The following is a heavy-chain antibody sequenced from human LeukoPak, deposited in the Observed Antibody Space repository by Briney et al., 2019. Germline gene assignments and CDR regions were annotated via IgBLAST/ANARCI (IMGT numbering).Heavy chain of an antibody. D-gene: IGHD5-12*01. CDR2: INPNSGGT. J-gene: IGHJ4*02. Sequence: GASVKVSCKASGYTFTGYYMHWVRQAPGQGLEWMGWINPNSGGTNYAQKFQGRVTITADESTSTAYMELSSLRSEDTAVYYCARDRSGYSGYDCDYWGQGTLVTVSS. CDR1: GYTFTGYY. V-gene: IGHV1-2*02. CDR3: ARDRSGYSGYDCDY.